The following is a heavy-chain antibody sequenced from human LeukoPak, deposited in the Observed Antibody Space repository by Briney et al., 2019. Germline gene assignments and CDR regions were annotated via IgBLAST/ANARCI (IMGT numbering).Heavy chain of an antibody. D-gene: IGHD2-2*01. Sequence: GGSLRLSCAASGFTFSSYSMNWVRQAPGKGLEWVSSISSSSSYIYYADSVKGRFTISRDNAKNSLYLQMNSLRAEDTAVYYCARDCSSTRCSLDYWGQGTLVTVSS. CDR3: ARDCSSTRCSLDY. CDR1: GFTFSSYS. V-gene: IGHV3-21*01. J-gene: IGHJ4*02. CDR2: ISSSSSYI.